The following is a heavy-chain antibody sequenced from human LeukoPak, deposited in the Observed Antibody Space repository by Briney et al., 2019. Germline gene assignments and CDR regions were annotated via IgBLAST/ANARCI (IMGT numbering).Heavy chain of an antibody. CDR3: SRFYSSGWASGAFDI. CDR2: IRSKAYGGTT. J-gene: IGHJ3*02. CDR1: GFTFGDYA. D-gene: IGHD3-22*01. Sequence: GRSLRLSCTASGFTFGDYAMSWVRQAPGKGLEWVGFIRSKAYGGTTEYAASVKGRFTISRDDSKSIAYLQMNSLKSEDTAVYYCSRFYSSGWASGAFDIWGQGTMVTVSS. V-gene: IGHV3-49*04.